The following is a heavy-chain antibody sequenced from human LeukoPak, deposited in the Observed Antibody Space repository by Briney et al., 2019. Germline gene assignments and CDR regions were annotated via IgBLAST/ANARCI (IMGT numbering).Heavy chain of an antibody. J-gene: IGHJ5*02. CDR1: GGSFSGYY. CDR3: ARGEFRYFDWLVYNWFDP. Sequence: SETLSLACAVYGGSFSGYYWSWIRQPPGKGLEWIGVINHSGSTNYNPSLKSRVTISVDTSKNQFSLKLSSVTAADTAVYYCARGEFRYFDWLVYNWFDPWGQGTLVTVSS. V-gene: IGHV4-34*01. D-gene: IGHD3-9*01. CDR2: INHSGST.